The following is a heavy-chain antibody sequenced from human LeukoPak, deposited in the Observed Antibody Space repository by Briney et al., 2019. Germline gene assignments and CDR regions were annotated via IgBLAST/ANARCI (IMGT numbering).Heavy chain of an antibody. V-gene: IGHV5-51*01. CDR1: GYSFTSYW. J-gene: IGHJ6*02. Sequence: GAPLQISCKGSGYSFTSYWIGWVRPLPGKGLEWMGIIYPGDSDTRYSPSFQGQVTISADKSISTAYLQWSSLKASDTAMYYCARGDYHGGYGMDVWGQGTTVTVSS. D-gene: IGHD4-17*01. CDR2: IYPGDSDT. CDR3: ARGDYHGGYGMDV.